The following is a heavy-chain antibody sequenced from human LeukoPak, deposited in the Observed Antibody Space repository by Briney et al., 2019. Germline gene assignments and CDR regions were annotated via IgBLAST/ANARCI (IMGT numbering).Heavy chain of an antibody. CDR3: ARHQSKWDSYYYYYYMDV. CDR1: GYSFTSYW. D-gene: IGHD1-26*01. J-gene: IGHJ6*03. CDR2: IYPGDSGT. V-gene: IGHV5-51*01. Sequence: GESLKISCKGSGYSFTSYWIGWVRQMPGKGLEWMGIIYPGDSGTRYSPSFQGQVTISADKSISTAYLQWSSLKASDTAMYYCARHQSKWDSYYYYYYMDVWGKGTTVTVSS.